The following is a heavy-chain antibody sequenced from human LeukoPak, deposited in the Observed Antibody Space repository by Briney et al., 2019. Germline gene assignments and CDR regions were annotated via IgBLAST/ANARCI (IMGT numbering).Heavy chain of an antibody. Sequence: GGSLRLSCAASGFTFSSYWMSWIRQSPEKGLQWVAFISTSSANIRYADFVKGRFTISRDNAKNSLYLQMHSLRTEDTAVYYCATSRVFDYWGQGDLVTVSS. V-gene: IGHV3-21*01. CDR3: ATSRVFDY. CDR1: GFTFSSYW. J-gene: IGHJ4*02. CDR2: ISTSSANI.